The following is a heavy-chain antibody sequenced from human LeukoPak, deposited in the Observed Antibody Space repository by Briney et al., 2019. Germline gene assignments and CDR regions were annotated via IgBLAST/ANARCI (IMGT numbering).Heavy chain of an antibody. J-gene: IGHJ4*02. V-gene: IGHV3-23*01. Sequence: GWALRLSCAASVFTFSTHAMSWLRLAQGGGVDWVSAIDGSGRYTFYADSVKGRFTTSRDNSKNTLYLQMDSLRAEDTAVYYCAKRDSSGSYPYYLDSWGQGTLVTVSS. CDR2: IDGSGRYT. CDR1: VFTFSTHA. CDR3: AKRDSSGSYPYYLDS. D-gene: IGHD3-22*01.